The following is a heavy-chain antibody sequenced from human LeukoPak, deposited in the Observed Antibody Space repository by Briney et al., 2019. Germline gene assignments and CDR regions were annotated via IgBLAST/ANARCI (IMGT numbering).Heavy chain of an antibody. V-gene: IGHV4-30-4*01. CDR2: IYYSGST. CDR3: ARADYCGGGTCFRPFDY. Sequence: SETLSLTCTVAGGSISSGDYVWSWIRQPPGKGLEWIGYIYYSGSTYYSPSLKSRVTLSVDTSKNQFSLKLSSVTAADTAVYYCARADYCGGGTCFRPFDYWGQGTLVTVSS. CDR1: GGSISSGDYV. D-gene: IGHD2-15*01. J-gene: IGHJ4*02.